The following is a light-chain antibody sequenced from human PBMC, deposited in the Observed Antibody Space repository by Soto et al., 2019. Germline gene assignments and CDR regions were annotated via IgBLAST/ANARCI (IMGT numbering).Light chain of an antibody. CDR3: NSYRHSTTLV. Sequence: QAALTHPASVSGSPGHSITISCTGTSSDVGGYNSVSWFQQHPSKAPKLIIYEVSHRPSGVSIRFSGSKSGNTASLTISGLKAEDEADYYCNSYRHSTTLVFGTGTKV. CDR2: EVS. CDR1: SSDVGGYNS. V-gene: IGLV2-14*01. J-gene: IGLJ1*01.